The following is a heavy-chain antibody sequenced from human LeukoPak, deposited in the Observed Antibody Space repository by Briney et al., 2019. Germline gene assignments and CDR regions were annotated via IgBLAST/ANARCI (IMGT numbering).Heavy chain of an antibody. CDR3: ARAPPRHYYDNTEYYFDY. V-gene: IGHV3-7*01. CDR2: IKQDGSEK. J-gene: IGHJ4*02. D-gene: IGHD3-22*01. CDR1: GFPFSSFW. Sequence: GGSLRLSCAASGFPFSSFWMSWVRQAPGKGLAWVANIKQDGSEKYFVDSVKGRFTISRDNAKSSLFLQMNSLRAEDSAVYYCARAPPRHYYDNTEYYFDYWGQGTLVTVSS.